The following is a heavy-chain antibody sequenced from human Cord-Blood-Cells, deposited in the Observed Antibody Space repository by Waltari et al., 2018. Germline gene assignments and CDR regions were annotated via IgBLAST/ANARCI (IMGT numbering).Heavy chain of an antibody. D-gene: IGHD6-13*01. CDR1: GYTFTGYS. J-gene: IGHJ6*02. CDR2: INPNSGGT. Sequence: QVQLVQSGAEVKKPGASVKVSCKASGYTFTGYSMHWVRQAPGQGLEWMGWINPNSGGTNYAQKFEGWVTMTRDTSISTAYMELSRLRSDDTAVYYCARALAAAGIDWGMDVWGQGTTVTVSS. CDR3: ARALAAAGIDWGMDV. V-gene: IGHV1-2*04.